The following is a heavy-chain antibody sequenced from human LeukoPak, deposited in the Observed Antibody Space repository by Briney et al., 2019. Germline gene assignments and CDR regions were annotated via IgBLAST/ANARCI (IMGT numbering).Heavy chain of an antibody. CDR2: INSVGSV. CDR1: GGSSRGYY. CDR3: ARDYGVIYFYYGMDV. D-gene: IGHD4-17*01. J-gene: IGHJ6*02. V-gene: IGHV4-34*01. Sequence: SETLSLTCSVNGGSSRGYYWSWIRQAPGKGLEWIGDINSVGSVDYNPSLKSRVTISLDQSRNIFSLNLTSVTAADTAVYYCARDYGVIYFYYGMDVWGQGTTVTVTS.